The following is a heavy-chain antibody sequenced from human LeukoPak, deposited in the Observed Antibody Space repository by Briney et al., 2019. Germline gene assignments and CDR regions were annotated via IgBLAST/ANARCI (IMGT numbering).Heavy chain of an antibody. D-gene: IGHD3-10*01. CDR1: GFTFSSYA. Sequence: QTGGSLRLSCAASGFTFSSYAMSWVRQAPGKGLEWVSAISGSGGSTYYADSVKGRFTISRDNSKNTLYLQMNSLRAEDTAVYYCAKELITMVRGVIIRPHAFDIWGQGTMVTVSS. CDR2: ISGSGGST. CDR3: AKELITMVRGVIIRPHAFDI. V-gene: IGHV3-23*01. J-gene: IGHJ3*02.